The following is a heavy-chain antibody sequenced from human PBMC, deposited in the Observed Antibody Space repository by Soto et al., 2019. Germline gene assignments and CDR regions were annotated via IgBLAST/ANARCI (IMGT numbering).Heavy chain of an antibody. V-gene: IGHV1-18*01. CDR3: AVDPPPPDY. CDR2: ISAYNGNT. Sequence: QVQLVQSGAEVKKPGASVKVSCKASGYNFASYAISWIRQAPGQGLEWMGWISAYNGNTNYAQKLQGRVTMTTDTYTSTGYVALRSLRSDDKAVYYCAVDPPPPDYWGQGTLVTVSS. J-gene: IGHJ4*02. CDR1: GYNFASYA.